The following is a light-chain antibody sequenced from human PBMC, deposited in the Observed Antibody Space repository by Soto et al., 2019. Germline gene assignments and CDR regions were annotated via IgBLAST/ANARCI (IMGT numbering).Light chain of an antibody. Sequence: QSALTQPASVSGSPGQSITISCTGTSSDVGGYNYVSWYQQYPGKAPKLMIYDVSNRPSGVSNRFSGSKSGNTASLTISGLQAEDEADYSCSSYTSSSIPHVVSGGGTKVTVL. CDR2: DVS. J-gene: IGLJ2*01. V-gene: IGLV2-14*01. CDR3: SSYTSSSIPHVV. CDR1: SSDVGGYNY.